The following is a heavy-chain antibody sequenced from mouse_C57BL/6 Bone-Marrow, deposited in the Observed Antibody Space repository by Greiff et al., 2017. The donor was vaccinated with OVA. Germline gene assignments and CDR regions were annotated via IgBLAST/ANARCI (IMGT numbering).Heavy chain of an antibody. D-gene: IGHD4-1*01. CDR3: ARGANWDGKGWFAY. Sequence: QVQLKQSGPELVKPGASVKISCKASGYTFTDYYINWVKQRPGQGLEWIGWIFPGSGSTYYNEKFKGKATLTVDKSSSTAYMLLSSLTSEDSAVYFCARGANWDGKGWFAYWGQGTLVTVSA. V-gene: IGHV1-75*01. CDR2: IFPGSGST. CDR1: GYTFTDYY. J-gene: IGHJ3*01.